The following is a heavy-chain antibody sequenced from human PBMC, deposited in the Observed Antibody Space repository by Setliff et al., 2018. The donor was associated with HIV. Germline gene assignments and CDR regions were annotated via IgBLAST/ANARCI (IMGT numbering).Heavy chain of an antibody. V-gene: IGHV4-61*02. Sequence: PSETLSLTCTVSGGSISSGIYYWSWIRQPAGKGLEWIGRIYASGTTNYNPSLKSRVTISIDTSKHQFSLKLSSVTAADTAVYYCARRSGWYDYWGQGTLVTVSS. CDR1: GGSISSGIYY. D-gene: IGHD6-19*01. CDR3: ARRSGWYDY. CDR2: IYASGTT. J-gene: IGHJ4*02.